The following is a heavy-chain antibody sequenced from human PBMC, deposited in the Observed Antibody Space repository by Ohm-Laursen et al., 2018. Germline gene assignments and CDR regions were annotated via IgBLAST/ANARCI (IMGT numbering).Heavy chain of an antibody. V-gene: IGHV3-48*03. Sequence: SLRLSCAASGFTFSSYEMNWVRQAPGKGLEWVSYISSSGSTIYYADSMKGRFTISRDNAKNSLYLQMNSLRVDDTAIYYCARVWELSHDHWGQGTLVTVSS. J-gene: IGHJ5*02. CDR3: ARVWELSHDH. D-gene: IGHD1-26*01. CDR2: ISSSGSTI. CDR1: GFTFSSYE.